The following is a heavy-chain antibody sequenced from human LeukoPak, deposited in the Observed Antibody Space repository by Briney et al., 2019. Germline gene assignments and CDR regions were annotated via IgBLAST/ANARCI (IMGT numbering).Heavy chain of an antibody. CDR2: FYSSGSY. D-gene: IGHD6-13*01. V-gene: IGHV4-4*07. CDR1: GGSISNYY. J-gene: IGHJ6*02. Sequence: PSETLSLTCTVSGGSISNYYWSWIRQPAGKGLEWIGRFYSSGSYNYNPSLKSRVTMSVDTSKNQFSLRLSSVTAADTAVYYCARLFPATGTPYYYIMDVWGQGTTVTASS. CDR3: ARLFPATGTPYYYIMDV.